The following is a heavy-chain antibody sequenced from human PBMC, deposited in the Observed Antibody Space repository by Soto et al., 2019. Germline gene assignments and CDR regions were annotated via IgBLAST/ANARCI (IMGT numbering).Heavy chain of an antibody. D-gene: IGHD6-19*01. CDR2: IYYSGST. V-gene: IGHV4-59*01. Sequence: QVQLQESGPGLVKPSETLSLTCTVSGGSISSYYWSWIRQPPGKGLEWIGYIYYSGSTNYNPSLNSRVTISVDTSKNQFSLKLSSVTAADTAVYYCARDKGESIAVAGTPIYYYYYGMDVWGQGTTVTVSS. J-gene: IGHJ6*02. CDR3: ARDKGESIAVAGTPIYYYYYGMDV. CDR1: GGSISSYY.